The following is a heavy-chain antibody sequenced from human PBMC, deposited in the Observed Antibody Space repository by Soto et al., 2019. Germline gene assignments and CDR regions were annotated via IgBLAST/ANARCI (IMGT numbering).Heavy chain of an antibody. V-gene: IGHV3-30*18. D-gene: IGHD2-2*01. CDR2: ISYDGSNK. CDR3: TEVLDSALTPCTN. CDR1: GFIFSSYG. J-gene: IGHJ4*02. Sequence: QVQLVESGGGVVQPGRSLRLSCAASGFIFSSYGMHWVRQAPGKGLEWVAVISYDGSNKYYADSVKGRFIISRDNYKKPLYQIMNSMRQEDTTVYYCTEVLDSALTPCTNWGQGTLVTVSS.